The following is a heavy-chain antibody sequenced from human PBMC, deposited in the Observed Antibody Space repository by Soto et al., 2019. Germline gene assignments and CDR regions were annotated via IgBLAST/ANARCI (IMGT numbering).Heavy chain of an antibody. CDR3: ARPVNYYYYYMDV. Sequence: QLQLQESGPGLVKPSETLSLTCTVSGGSISSSTSYWGWIRQPPGKGLEWIGSINYSGSTYYSPSLKRRVIISADTSKNQFSLKLSSVPAADTAVYYCARPVNYYYYYMDVWGKGTMVTVSS. J-gene: IGHJ6*03. V-gene: IGHV4-39*01. CDR1: GGSISSSTSY. CDR2: INYSGST.